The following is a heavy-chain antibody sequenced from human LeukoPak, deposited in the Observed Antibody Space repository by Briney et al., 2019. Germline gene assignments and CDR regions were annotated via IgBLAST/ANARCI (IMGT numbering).Heavy chain of an antibody. D-gene: IGHD4-17*01. CDR2: INPSGGST. CDR1: GYTFTSYY. CDR3: ASVAGGYGDYTLLY. V-gene: IGHV1-46*01. Sequence: ASVKVSCKASGYTFTSYYMHWVRQAPGQGREGMGIINPSGGSTSYAQKFQGRVTMTRDTSTSTVYMELSSLRSEDTAVYYCASVAGGYGDYTLLYWGQGTLVTVSS. J-gene: IGHJ4*02.